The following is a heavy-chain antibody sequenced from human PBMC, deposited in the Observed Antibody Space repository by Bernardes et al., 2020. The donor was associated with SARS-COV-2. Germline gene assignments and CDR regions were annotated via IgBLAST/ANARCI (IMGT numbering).Heavy chain of an antibody. V-gene: IGHV3-23*01. CDR1: GFTFSSNA. Sequence: GGSLLLSCAASGFTFSSNAMSWVRQAPGKGLEWVSGIRSSGSTTYSADSVKGWFTISRDNSKTTLYLQMNRLRAEDTAVYYCAKARPGRNYYGSGRPDSWGQGTLVTVSS. CDR3: AKARPGRNYYGSGRPDS. J-gene: IGHJ5*01. D-gene: IGHD3-10*01. CDR2: IRSSGSTT.